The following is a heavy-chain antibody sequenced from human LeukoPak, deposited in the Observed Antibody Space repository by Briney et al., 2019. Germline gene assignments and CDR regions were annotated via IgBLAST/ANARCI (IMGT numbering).Heavy chain of an antibody. CDR2: IKEDGSEK. CDR1: GFTFSTSW. Sequence: GGSLRLSCAASGFTFSTSWMRWVRRAPGKGLEWVATIKEDGSEKNYLDSVKGRFAISRDNAKNSLCLQINSLRVEDTAVYYCARSDPRSCDIWGQGTMVTVSS. V-gene: IGHV3-7*04. CDR3: ARSDPRSCDI. J-gene: IGHJ3*02.